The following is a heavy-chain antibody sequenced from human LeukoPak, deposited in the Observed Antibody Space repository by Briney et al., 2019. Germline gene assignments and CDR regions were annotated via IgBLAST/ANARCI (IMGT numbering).Heavy chain of an antibody. J-gene: IGHJ4*02. V-gene: IGHV3-74*01. D-gene: IGHD6-13*01. Sequence: GGSLRLSRAASGFTLSSYWMHWARQPPGQGLVWVSRINNDGSSTNYADSVNGRFTISRGNAKHTLYLEMNSLRAEVPAVYYCARGSSSWLVYWGQGTLVTVSS. CDR2: INNDGSST. CDR3: ARGSSSWLVY. CDR1: GFTLSSYW.